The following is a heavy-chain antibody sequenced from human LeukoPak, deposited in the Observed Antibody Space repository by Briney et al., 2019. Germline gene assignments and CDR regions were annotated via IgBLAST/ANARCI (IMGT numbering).Heavy chain of an antibody. CDR3: ARSPWSYYFDY. CDR1: GGSISSSSYY. CDR2: IYYSGST. Sequence: SETLSLTCTASGGSISSSSYYWGWIRQPPGKGLEWIGSIYYSGSTYYNPSLKSRVTISVDTSKNQFSLKLSSVTAADTAVYYCARSPWSYYFDYWGQGTLVTVSS. V-gene: IGHV4-39*07. J-gene: IGHJ4*02. D-gene: IGHD1-26*01.